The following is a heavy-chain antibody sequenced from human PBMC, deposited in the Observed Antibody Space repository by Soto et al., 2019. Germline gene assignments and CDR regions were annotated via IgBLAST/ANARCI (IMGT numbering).Heavy chain of an antibody. Sequence: QITLKESGPTLVKPTQTLTLTCSFSWFSLSTTGVGVGWIRQSPGKALEWLAIIYWDNDKRYSPSLKSRVTITKDTSKNQVVLTVTNMDPVDTGTYYCARSLWFGELHWGQGALVTVSS. J-gene: IGHJ4*02. CDR2: IYWDNDK. D-gene: IGHD3-10*01. CDR3: ARSLWFGELH. V-gene: IGHV2-5*02. CDR1: WFSLSTTGVG.